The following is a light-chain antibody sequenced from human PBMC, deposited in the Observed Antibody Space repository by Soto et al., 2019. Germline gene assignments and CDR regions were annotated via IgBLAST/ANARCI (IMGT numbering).Light chain of an antibody. CDR3: GTWNSSLSAVV. J-gene: IGLJ2*01. Sequence: QSVLTQPPSVSAAPGQKVTISCSGSSCNIGNNYVSWYQQLPGRAPKLLIYENNKRPSGIPDRFSGSKSGTSATLGITGLQTGDEADYYCGTWNSSLSAVVFGGGTKLTVL. V-gene: IGLV1-51*02. CDR1: SCNIGNNY. CDR2: ENN.